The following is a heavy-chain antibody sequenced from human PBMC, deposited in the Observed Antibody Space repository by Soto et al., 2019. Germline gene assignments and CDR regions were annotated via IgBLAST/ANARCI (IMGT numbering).Heavy chain of an antibody. Sequence: QVQLQESGPGLVKPSETLSLTCTVSGGSISSYYWSWIRQPPGKGLEWIGYIYYSGSTNYNSSLKGRVTISVDTSKNQFSLKLSSVTAADTAVYYCARAWGRVFDYWGQGTLVTVSS. J-gene: IGHJ4*02. CDR1: GGSISSYY. CDR2: IYYSGST. D-gene: IGHD3-16*01. CDR3: ARAWGRVFDY. V-gene: IGHV4-59*01.